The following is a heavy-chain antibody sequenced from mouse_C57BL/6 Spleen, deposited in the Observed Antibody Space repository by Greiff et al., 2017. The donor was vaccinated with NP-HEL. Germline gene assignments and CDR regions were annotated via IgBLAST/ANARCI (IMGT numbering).Heavy chain of an antibody. V-gene: IGHV1-82*01. CDR2: IYPGDGDT. Sequence: VQLQQSGPELVKPGASVKISCKASGYAFSSSWMNWVKQRPGKGLEWIGRIYPGDGDTNYNGKFKGKATLTADKSSSTAYMQLSSLTSEDSAVYFCARTNWDTWYFDVWGTGTTVTVCS. CDR3: ARTNWDTWYFDV. CDR1: GYAFSSSW. J-gene: IGHJ1*03. D-gene: IGHD4-1*01.